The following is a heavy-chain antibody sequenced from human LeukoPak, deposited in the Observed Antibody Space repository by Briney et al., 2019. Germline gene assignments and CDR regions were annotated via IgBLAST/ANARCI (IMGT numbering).Heavy chain of an antibody. Sequence: GGSLRLSCAASGFTFSSYGMHWVRQAPGKGLEWVAVISYDGSNKYYADSVKGRFTISRDNSKNTLYLQMNSLRAKDTAVYYCAKVGGITGTKGDYWGQGTLVTVSS. CDR1: GFTFSSYG. CDR2: ISYDGSNK. V-gene: IGHV3-30*18. CDR3: AKVGGITGTKGDY. D-gene: IGHD1-20*01. J-gene: IGHJ4*02.